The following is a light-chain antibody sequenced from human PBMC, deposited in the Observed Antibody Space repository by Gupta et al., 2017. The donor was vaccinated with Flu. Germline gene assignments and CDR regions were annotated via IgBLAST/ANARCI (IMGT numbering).Light chain of an antibody. Sequence: DTVMTQSPDSLAVSLGERATINCKSSQSVFYTSDNQNYLAWYQHKPGQPPKLLIYWASTRESGVPDRFSGSGSGTDFTLTISSLQAEDVAVYYCQQYYSLPYTFGQGTKLEIK. V-gene: IGKV4-1*01. CDR2: WAS. CDR3: QQYYSLPYT. J-gene: IGKJ2*01. CDR1: QSVFYTSDNQNY.